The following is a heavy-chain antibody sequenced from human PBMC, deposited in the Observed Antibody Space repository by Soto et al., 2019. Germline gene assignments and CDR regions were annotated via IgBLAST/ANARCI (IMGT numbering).Heavy chain of an antibody. CDR3: ARFRGSPYAPDYFDY. CDR2: THHSGST. J-gene: IGHJ4*02. CDR1: GASISSGGYY. V-gene: IGHV4-31*03. D-gene: IGHD3-16*01. Sequence: PSETLSLTCTVSGASISSGGYYWNWFRQHPGKGLEWLGHTHHSGSTYYNPTLESRVIISVDTSNNQFSLKLRSVTAADTAVYYCARFRGSPYAPDYFDYWGQGTLVTVSS.